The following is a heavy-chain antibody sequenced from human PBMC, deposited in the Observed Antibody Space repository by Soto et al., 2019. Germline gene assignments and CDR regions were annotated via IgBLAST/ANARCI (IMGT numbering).Heavy chain of an antibody. CDR1: GGTFSSYA. Sequence: SVKVSCKASGGTFSSYAISWVRQAPGQGLEWMGGIIPIFGTANYAQKFQGRVTITADKSTSTAYMELSSLRSEDTAVYYCARDGSGDYVRYSYYGMDVWGQGTTVTVSS. D-gene: IGHD4-17*01. V-gene: IGHV1-69*06. CDR3: ARDGSGDYVRYSYYGMDV. J-gene: IGHJ6*02. CDR2: IIPIFGTA.